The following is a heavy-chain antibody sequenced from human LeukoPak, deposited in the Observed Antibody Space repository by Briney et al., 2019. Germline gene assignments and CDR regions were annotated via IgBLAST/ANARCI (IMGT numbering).Heavy chain of an antibody. CDR1: GYSFTSYW. CDR3: ARRAIVALDAFDI. J-gene: IGHJ3*02. V-gene: IGHV5-51*01. CDR2: IYPGESDT. Sequence: GEALKISCKGSGYSFTSYWIGWVRQVPGKGLEGMGIIYPGESDTRYSPSFQGQVTISADKSISTAYLQWSSLKASDTAMYYCARRAIVALDAFDIWGQGTMVTVSS. D-gene: IGHD3-22*01.